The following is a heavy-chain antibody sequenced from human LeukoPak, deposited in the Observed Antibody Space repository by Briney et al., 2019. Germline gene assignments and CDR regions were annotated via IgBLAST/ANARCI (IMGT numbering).Heavy chain of an antibody. V-gene: IGHV3-7*01. CDR3: ARDYDRYYMDV. CDR1: GFTFRNYW. J-gene: IGHJ6*03. D-gene: IGHD3-3*01. Sequence: GGSLRLSCAASGFTFRNYWMSWVRQAPGKGLERVANIKQDESEKYYVNSVKGRFTISRDTAKNSLYLQMNSLRDEDTAVYYCARDYDRYYMDVWGRGTTVTVSS. CDR2: IKQDESEK.